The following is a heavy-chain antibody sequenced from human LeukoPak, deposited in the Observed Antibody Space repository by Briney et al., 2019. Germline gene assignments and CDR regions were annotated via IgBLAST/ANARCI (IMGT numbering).Heavy chain of an antibody. D-gene: IGHD3-22*01. CDR3: TKGYYEPFDS. CDR1: GASVNSYY. J-gene: IGHJ4*02. V-gene: IGHV4-59*02. Sequence: ASQTLSLTCTVSGASVNSYYWDWIRQPPGKGLEWIGCLSDSGRTYYNPSLKSRVTISLGTSNNQFSLRLTPVTAADSAMYYCTKGYYEPFDSWGQGTLVTVSS. CDR2: LSDSGRT.